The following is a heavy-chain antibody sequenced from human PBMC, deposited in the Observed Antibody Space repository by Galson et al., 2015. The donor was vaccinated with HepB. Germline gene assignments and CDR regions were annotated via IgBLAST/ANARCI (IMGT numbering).Heavy chain of an antibody. D-gene: IGHD6-19*01. CDR1: GFTFDDYA. V-gene: IGHV3-9*01. Sequence: SLRLSCAASGFTFDDYAMHWVRQAPGKGLEWVSGISWNSGSIGYADSVKGRFTISRDNAKNSLYLQMNSLRAEDTALYYCAKKLRGAGAPDAFDIWGQGTMVTVSS. J-gene: IGHJ3*02. CDR3: AKKLRGAGAPDAFDI. CDR2: ISWNSGSI.